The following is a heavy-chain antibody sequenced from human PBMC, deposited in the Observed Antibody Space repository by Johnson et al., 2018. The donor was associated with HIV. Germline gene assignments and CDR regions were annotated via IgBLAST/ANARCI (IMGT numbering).Heavy chain of an antibody. V-gene: IGHV3-66*01. Sequence: EVQLVESGGGLVQPGGSLRLSCAASGIIVTGNFMSWVRQAPGKGLEWVSVINAGGDTYYADSVKGRLPISRDRSKNTVSLQMNSLRPEDTAVYYCARDHGWSRGWLFDAFDIWGQGTMVTVSS. D-gene: IGHD6-19*01. CDR3: ARDHGWSRGWLFDAFDI. CDR1: GIIVTGNF. J-gene: IGHJ3*02. CDR2: INAGGDT.